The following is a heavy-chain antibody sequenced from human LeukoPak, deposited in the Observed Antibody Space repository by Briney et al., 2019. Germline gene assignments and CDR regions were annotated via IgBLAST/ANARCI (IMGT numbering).Heavy chain of an antibody. CDR3: TRDLGRDYYGSGSYYDY. J-gene: IGHJ4*02. CDR1: GFTFGDYA. V-gene: IGHV3-49*03. Sequence: PGGSLRLSCTASGFTFGDYAVSWFRQAPGKGLEWVGFIRSKAYGGTTEYAASVKGRFTISRDDSKSIAYLQMNSLKTEDTAVYYCTRDLGRDYYGSGSYYDYWGQGTLVTVSS. D-gene: IGHD3-10*01. CDR2: IRSKAYGGTT.